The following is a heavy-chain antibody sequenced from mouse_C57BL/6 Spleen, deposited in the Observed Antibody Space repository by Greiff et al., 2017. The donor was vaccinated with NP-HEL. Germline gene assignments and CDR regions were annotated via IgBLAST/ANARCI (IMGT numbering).Heavy chain of an antibody. V-gene: IGHV2-3*01. CDR1: GFSLTSYG. CDR2: IWGDGST. D-gene: IGHD1-1*01. J-gene: IGHJ1*03. Sequence: VHLVESGPGLVAPSQSLSITCTVSGFSLTSYGVSWVRQPPGKGLEWLGVIWGDGSTNYHSALISRLSISKDNSKSQVFLKLNSRQTDDTATYYCAKPTIYYYGSSYWYFDVWGTGTTVTVSS. CDR3: AKPTIYYYGSSYWYFDV.